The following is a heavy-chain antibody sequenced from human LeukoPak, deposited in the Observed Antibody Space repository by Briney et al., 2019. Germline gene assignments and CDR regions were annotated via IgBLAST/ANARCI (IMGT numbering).Heavy chain of an antibody. D-gene: IGHD5-18*01. CDR2: INHSGST. CDR1: GGSFSGYY. CDR3: LVDTATYDY. V-gene: IGHV4-34*01. J-gene: IGHJ4*02. Sequence: SETLSLTCAVYGGSFSGYYWSWIRQPPGKGLEWIGEINHSGSTNYNPSLKSRVTISVDTSKNQFSLKLSSVTAADTAVYYCLVDTATYDYWGQGTLVTVSS.